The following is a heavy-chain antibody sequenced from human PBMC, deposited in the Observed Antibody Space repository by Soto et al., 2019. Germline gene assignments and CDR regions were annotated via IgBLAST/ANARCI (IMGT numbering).Heavy chain of an antibody. CDR2: INHSGST. CDR1: GGSFSGYY. J-gene: IGHJ4*02. CDR3: ARGRVVVVITYSKLFDY. D-gene: IGHD3-22*01. Sequence: QVQLQQWGAGLLKPSETLSLTCAVYGGSFSGYYWSWIRQPPGKGLEWIGEINHSGSTNYNPSLTRRVTISVDTSKNPFSLKLSSVTAADTAVYYCARGRVVVVITYSKLFDYWGQGTLVTVSS. V-gene: IGHV4-34*01.